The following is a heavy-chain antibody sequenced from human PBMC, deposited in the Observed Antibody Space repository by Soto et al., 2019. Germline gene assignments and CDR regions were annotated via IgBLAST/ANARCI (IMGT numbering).Heavy chain of an antibody. CDR2: MNPNSANT. CDR3: ARMATYGTLNWFDP. J-gene: IGHJ5*02. V-gene: IGHV1-8*01. D-gene: IGHD1-1*01. CDR1: GYAFGDYD. Sequence: QVQLVQSGAEVQRPGASVKVSCRASGYAFGDYDISWVRQAPGQGLEWMGWMNPNSANTGYAQEFQGRVSMTMDMSISTAYMELSRLRPEDTAIYYCARMATYGTLNWFDPWGQGALVTVSS.